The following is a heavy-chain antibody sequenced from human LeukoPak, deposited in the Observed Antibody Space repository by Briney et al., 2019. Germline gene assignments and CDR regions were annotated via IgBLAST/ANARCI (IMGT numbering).Heavy chain of an antibody. Sequence: GALRLSCAASGFTFSSYGMSWVRQAPGKGLEWVAFLRYDGSNKYYADSVKGRFTISRDNSKNTLYLQMNSLRAEDTAVYYCAKYCSGGSCYSEDSWGQGTLVTVSS. D-gene: IGHD2-15*01. CDR2: LRYDGSNK. CDR3: AKYCSGGSCYSEDS. CDR1: GFTFSSYG. V-gene: IGHV3-30*02. J-gene: IGHJ4*02.